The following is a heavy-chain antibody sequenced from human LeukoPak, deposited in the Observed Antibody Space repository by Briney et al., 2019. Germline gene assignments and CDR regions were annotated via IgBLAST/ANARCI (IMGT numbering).Heavy chain of an antibody. V-gene: IGHV3-21*04. D-gene: IGHD1-26*01. Sequence: PGGSLRLSCAASGFIFSSYNMNWVRQAPGKGLEWVSSISNGGGYIYYEDSVKGRFTISRDNAKNSLYLQMNSLRAEDTAVYYCAKDHPSSLLLDVWGQGTTVTVSS. J-gene: IGHJ6*02. CDR1: GFIFSSYN. CDR2: ISNGGGYI. CDR3: AKDHPSSLLLDV.